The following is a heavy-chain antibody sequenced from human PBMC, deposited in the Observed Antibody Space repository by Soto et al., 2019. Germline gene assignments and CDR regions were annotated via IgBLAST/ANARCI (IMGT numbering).Heavy chain of an antibody. CDR3: AGHKRITVVGVAPIRGIFDF. J-gene: IGHJ4*02. CDR1: GGSISSGDYY. V-gene: IGHV4-30-4*01. D-gene: IGHD3-3*01. Sequence: PSETLSLTCTVSGGSISSGDYYWSWIRQPPGKGLEWIGYIYYSGSTYYNPSLKSRVTISVDTSKNQFSLKLSSVTAADTAVYYCAGHKRITVVGVAPIRGIFDFWGQGDLVTVSS. CDR2: IYYSGST.